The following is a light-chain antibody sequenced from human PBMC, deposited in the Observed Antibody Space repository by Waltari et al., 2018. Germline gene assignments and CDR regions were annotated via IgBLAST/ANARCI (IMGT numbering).Light chain of an antibody. CDR3: ATWDDSLSGYV. V-gene: IGLV1-47*01. Sequence: QSVLTQPPSASGTPGQRVTISCSGSSPNIGGNYVFWFHQPPGTAPKVLIYKDSQRPSGVPDRFSGSKSGTSASLAISGLRSEDEADYYCATWDDSLSGYVFGSGTKVTVL. J-gene: IGLJ1*01. CDR2: KDS. CDR1: SPNIGGNY.